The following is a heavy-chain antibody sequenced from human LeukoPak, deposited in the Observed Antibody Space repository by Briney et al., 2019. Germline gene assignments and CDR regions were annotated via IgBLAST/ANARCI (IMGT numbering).Heavy chain of an antibody. J-gene: IGHJ4*02. CDR2: IKQDGSEK. D-gene: IGHD5-18*01. Sequence: GGSLRLSCAASGFTFSSYAMNWVRQAPGKGLEWVANIKQDGSEKYYVDSVKGRFTISRDNAKNSLYLQMNSLRAEDTAVYYCAREGAMVTLWGQGTLVTVSS. V-gene: IGHV3-7*01. CDR3: AREGAMVTL. CDR1: GFTFSSYA.